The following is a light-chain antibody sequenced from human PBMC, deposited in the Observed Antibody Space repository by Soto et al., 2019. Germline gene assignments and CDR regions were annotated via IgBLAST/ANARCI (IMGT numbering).Light chain of an antibody. Sequence: VMTQSPDTLSVSPGERAALSCRASQSVSSSYLAWYQQKPGQAPRLLIYGASNRATGIPDRFSGSGSGTDFTLTISRLEPEDFAVYYCQQHDNSPLTFGGGTKVDIK. V-gene: IGKV3-20*01. CDR3: QQHDNSPLT. J-gene: IGKJ4*01. CDR2: GAS. CDR1: QSVSSSY.